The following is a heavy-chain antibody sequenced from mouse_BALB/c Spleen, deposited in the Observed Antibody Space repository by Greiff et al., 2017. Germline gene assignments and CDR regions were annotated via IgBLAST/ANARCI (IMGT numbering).Heavy chain of an antibody. CDR1: GYTFTSYW. CDR2: IYPSDSYT. CDR3: TRYYDYEGYVDV. J-gene: IGHJ1*01. D-gene: IGHD2-4*01. Sequence: QVQLQQPGAELVRPGASVKLSCKASGYTFTSYWINWVKQRPGQGLEWIGNIYPSDSYTNYNQKFKDKATLTVDKSSSTAYMQLSSPTSEDSAVYYCTRYYDYEGYVDVWGAGTTVTVSS. V-gene: IGHV1-69*02.